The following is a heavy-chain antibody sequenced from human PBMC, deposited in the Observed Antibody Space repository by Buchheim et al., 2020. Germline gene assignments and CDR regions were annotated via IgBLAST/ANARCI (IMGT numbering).Heavy chain of an antibody. D-gene: IGHD2-15*01. CDR2: ISSISSTI. CDR3: ARDGYCSGGSCYAGFDP. CDR1: GFTFSSYS. Sequence: EVQLVESGGGLVQPGGSLRLSCAASGFTFSSYSMNWVRQAPGKGLEWVSYISSISSTIYYSDSVKGRFTISIDNAKNSLYLQMNSLRDEDTAVYYCARDGYCSGGSCYAGFDPWGQGTL. V-gene: IGHV3-48*02. J-gene: IGHJ5*02.